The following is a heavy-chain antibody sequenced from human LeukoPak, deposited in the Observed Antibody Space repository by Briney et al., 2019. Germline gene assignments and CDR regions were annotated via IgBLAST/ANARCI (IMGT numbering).Heavy chain of an antibody. V-gene: IGHV3-53*01. CDR2: IYTGGYT. CDR3: ATYRQVLLPFES. J-gene: IGHJ4*02. Sequence: GGSLRLSCAASGFTVSSNYMSWVRQAPGKGLEWVSVIYTGGYTYYADSVKGRFTISRDNSKNTLYLQMNSLRDEDTAIYYCATYRQVLLPFESWGQGTLVTVSS. D-gene: IGHD2-8*02. CDR1: GFTVSSNY.